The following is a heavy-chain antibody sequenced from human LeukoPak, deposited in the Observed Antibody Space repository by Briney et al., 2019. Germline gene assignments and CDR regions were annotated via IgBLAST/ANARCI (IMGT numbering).Heavy chain of an antibody. Sequence: ASVKVSCKASGYTFTSYGISWVRQAPGQGLEWMGWISAYNGNTNYAQKLQGRVTMTTDTSTSTAYMELRSLRSDDTAVYYCARHTLYGSGSYYVYYFDYWGQGTLVTVSS. CDR3: ARHTLYGSGSYYVYYFDY. D-gene: IGHD3-10*01. V-gene: IGHV1-18*01. CDR2: ISAYNGNT. CDR1: GYTFTSYG. J-gene: IGHJ4*02.